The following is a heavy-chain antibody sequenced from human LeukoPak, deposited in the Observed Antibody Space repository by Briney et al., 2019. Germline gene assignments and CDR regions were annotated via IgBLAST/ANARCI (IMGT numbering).Heavy chain of an antibody. V-gene: IGHV1-2*02. D-gene: IGHD2/OR15-2a*01. J-gene: IGHJ4*02. Sequence: ASAKVSCKASGYTFTGYYMHWVRQAPGQGLEWMGWINPNSGGTNYAQKFQGRVTMTRDTSISTAYMELSRLRSDDTAVYYCARVRNRGGYYFDYWGQGTLVTVSS. CDR2: INPNSGGT. CDR1: GYTFTGYY. CDR3: ARVRNRGGYYFDY.